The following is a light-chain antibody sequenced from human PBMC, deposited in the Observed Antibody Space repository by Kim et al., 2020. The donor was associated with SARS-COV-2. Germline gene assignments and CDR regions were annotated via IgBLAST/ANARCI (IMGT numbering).Light chain of an antibody. J-gene: IGLJ2*01. CDR3: QSYNDISVI. Sequence: TVNSPCARGMGSVADNFVQWYQHRPGSAPSTLIYDNNQGPSGVPDRFSGSIDSSSNSASLTISGLKTEDEADYYCQSYNDISVIFGGGTQLTVL. CDR1: MGSVADNF. CDR2: DNN. V-gene: IGLV6-57*03.